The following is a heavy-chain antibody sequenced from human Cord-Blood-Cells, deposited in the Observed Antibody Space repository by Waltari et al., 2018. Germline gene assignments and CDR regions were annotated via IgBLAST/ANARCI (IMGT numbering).Heavy chain of an antibody. CDR2: FDPEDGET. D-gene: IGHD3-22*01. CDR1: GSTLTELS. V-gene: IGHV1-24*01. Sequence: QVPLVQSGAEVKKPGASVKVSCQVSGSTLTELSMLCVRQDTGKGLEWMGGFDPEDGETIYAQKFQGRVTMTEDTSTDTAYMELSSLRSEDTAVYYCATAYYYDSSGYYYFDYWGQGTLVTVSS. CDR3: ATAYYYDSSGYYYFDY. J-gene: IGHJ4*02.